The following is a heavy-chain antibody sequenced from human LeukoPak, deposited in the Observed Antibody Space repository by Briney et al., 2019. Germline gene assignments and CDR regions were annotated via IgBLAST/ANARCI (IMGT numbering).Heavy chain of an antibody. Sequence: SETLSLTCTVSGGSISSYYWSWIRQPPGKGLEWIGYIYDSGSTNYNPSLKSRVTISVDTSKNQFSLKLSSVTAANTAVYYCARVGGTNYYYYGMDVWGQGTTVTVSS. CDR3: ARVGGTNYYYYGMDV. CDR2: IYDSGST. V-gene: IGHV4-59*01. CDR1: GGSISSYY. D-gene: IGHD1-1*01. J-gene: IGHJ6*02.